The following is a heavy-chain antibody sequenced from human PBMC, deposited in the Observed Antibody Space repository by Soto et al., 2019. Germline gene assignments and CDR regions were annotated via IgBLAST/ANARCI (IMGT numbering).Heavy chain of an antibody. V-gene: IGHV4-34*01. J-gene: IGHJ5*02. Sequence: SETLSLTCAVYGGSFSGYYWSWIRQPPGKGLEWIGEINHSGSTNYNPSHKSRVTISVDTSKNQFSLKLSSVTAADTAVYYCARGGNIVATISGWFDPWGQGTLVTVSS. D-gene: IGHD5-12*01. CDR3: ARGGNIVATISGWFDP. CDR1: GGSFSGYY. CDR2: INHSGST.